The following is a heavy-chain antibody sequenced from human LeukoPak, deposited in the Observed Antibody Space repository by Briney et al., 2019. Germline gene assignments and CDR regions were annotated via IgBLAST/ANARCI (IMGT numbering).Heavy chain of an antibody. V-gene: IGHV3-7*01. CDR3: ARGVIDDTSAFFFDY. D-gene: IGHD3-22*01. J-gene: IGHJ4*02. Sequence: GGSLRLSCAASGFTFSSYWMSWVRQAPGKGLEWVANIKQDGSAKYYVDSVKGRFTISRDNAKNSLYLQMSSLRAEDTAVYYCARGVIDDTSAFFFDYWGQGTLVTVSS. CDR1: GFTFSSYW. CDR2: IKQDGSAK.